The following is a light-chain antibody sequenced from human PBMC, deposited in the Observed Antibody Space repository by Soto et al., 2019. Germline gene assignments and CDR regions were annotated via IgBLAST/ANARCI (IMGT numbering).Light chain of an antibody. CDR3: QQNYTTPWT. J-gene: IGKJ1*01. V-gene: IGKV4-1*01. CDR2: WAS. Sequence: DIVMTQSPDSLAVSLGERATINCKSSQSVLYSSNNKNYLAWYQQKPGQPPKALIYWASTRESGVPDRFSGSGSGTDFTLTISSLQAGDVAVYYCQQNYTTPWTFGQGTKVEIK. CDR1: QSVLYSSNNKNY.